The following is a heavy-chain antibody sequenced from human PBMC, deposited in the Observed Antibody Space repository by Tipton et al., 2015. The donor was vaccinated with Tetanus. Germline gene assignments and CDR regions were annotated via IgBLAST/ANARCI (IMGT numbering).Heavy chain of an antibody. CDR1: GGIFSSYA. D-gene: IGHD4/OR15-4a*01. CDR2: IIPIFGTI. CDR3: AGPPNAGEDAFHI. J-gene: IGHJ3*02. V-gene: IGHV1-69*01. Sequence: QLVQSGGEVKKPGSSVKVSCKASGGIFSSYAMSWVRQAPGQGLEWMGGIIPIFGTIDYAQKFQGRVTISADESTSTAYMELRSLGSEDTALYYWAGPPNAGEDAFHIWGQGTMVTVSS.